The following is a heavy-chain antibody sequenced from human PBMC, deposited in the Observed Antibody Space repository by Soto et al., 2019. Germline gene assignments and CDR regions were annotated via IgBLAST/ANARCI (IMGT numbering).Heavy chain of an antibody. V-gene: IGHV3-23*01. D-gene: IGHD6-19*01. Sequence: GGSLILSCAASGFTFSSYAMSWVRQAPGKGLEWVSAISGSGGSTYYADSVKGRFTISRDNSKNTLYLQMNSLRAEDTAVYYCAKGSSSGWYSDSGFDYWGQGTLVTVSS. CDR1: GFTFSSYA. CDR2: ISGSGGST. J-gene: IGHJ4*02. CDR3: AKGSSSGWYSDSGFDY.